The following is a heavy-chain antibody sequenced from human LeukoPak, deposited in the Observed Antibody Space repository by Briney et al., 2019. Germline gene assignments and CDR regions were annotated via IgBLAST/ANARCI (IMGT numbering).Heavy chain of an antibody. D-gene: IGHD2/OR15-2a*01. CDR3: ARDASPTTYWYFDL. CDR1: GFTFSDYY. J-gene: IGHJ2*01. Sequence: GGSLRLSCAASGFTFSDYYMSWIRQAPGKGLEWVSCISSSGSTIYYADSVKGRFTISRDNAKNSLYLQMNSLRAEDTAVYYCARDASPTTYWYFDLWGRGTLVTVSS. V-gene: IGHV3-11*01. CDR2: ISSSGSTI.